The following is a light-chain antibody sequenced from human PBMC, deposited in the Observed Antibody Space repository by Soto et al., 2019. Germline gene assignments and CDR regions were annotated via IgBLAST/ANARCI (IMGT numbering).Light chain of an antibody. CDR1: QSLPSNF. J-gene: IGKJ1*01. CDR2: DAS. V-gene: IGKV3-20*01. CDR3: QQYVYSPWT. Sequence: EVVLTQSPGTLSLSPGEGATCSCSASQSLPSNFLAWYQRKPGQAPRLLIYDASSRATGIPDRFSGSGSGTEFTLTISRLEPEDFAVYYCQQYVYSPWTFGQGTKVDI.